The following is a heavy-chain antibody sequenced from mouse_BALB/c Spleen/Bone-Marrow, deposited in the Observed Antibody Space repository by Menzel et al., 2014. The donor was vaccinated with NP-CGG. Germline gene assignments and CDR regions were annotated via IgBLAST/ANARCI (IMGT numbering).Heavy chain of an antibody. CDR2: IDPYNGGT. J-gene: IGHJ3*01. Sequence: EVKVVESGPELVKPGASVKVSCKASGYAFXSYNMYWVKQSHGKSLEWIGYIDPYNGGTSYNQKFKGKATLTVDKSSSTAYMHLNSLTSEDSAVYYCNAWFAYWGQGTLVTVSA. CDR3: NAWFAY. CDR1: GYAFXSYN. V-gene: IGHV1S135*01.